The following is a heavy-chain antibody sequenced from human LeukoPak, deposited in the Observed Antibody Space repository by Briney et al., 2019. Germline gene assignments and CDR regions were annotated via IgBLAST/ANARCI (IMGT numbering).Heavy chain of an antibody. CDR3: ARSILTSGSYSGNYFDC. Sequence: GGSLRLSCAASGFTFSSYSMNWVRQAPGKGLEWVSSISSSSSYIYYADSVKGRFTISRDNAKNSLYLQMNSLRAEDTAVYYCARSILTSGSYSGNYFDCRGQGTLVTVSS. V-gene: IGHV3-21*01. D-gene: IGHD1-26*01. J-gene: IGHJ4*02. CDR2: ISSSSSYI. CDR1: GFTFSSYS.